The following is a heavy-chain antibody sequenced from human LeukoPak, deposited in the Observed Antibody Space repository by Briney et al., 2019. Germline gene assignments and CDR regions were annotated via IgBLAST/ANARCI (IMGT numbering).Heavy chain of an antibody. J-gene: IGHJ4*02. CDR1: GYTITGYY. D-gene: IGHD6-19*01. V-gene: IGHV1-2*02. CDR3: ARDYSSGWYAQYYFDY. Sequence: ASVKVSCKASGYTITGYYMHWVRQAPGQGLEWMGWINPNSGGTNYAQKFQGRVTMTRDTSISTAYMELSRLRSDDTAVYYCARDYSSGWYAQYYFDYWGQGTLVTVSS. CDR2: INPNSGGT.